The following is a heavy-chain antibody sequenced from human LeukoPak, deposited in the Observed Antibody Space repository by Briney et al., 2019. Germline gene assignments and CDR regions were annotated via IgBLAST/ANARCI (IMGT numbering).Heavy chain of an antibody. J-gene: IGHJ6*03. CDR2: ISSSGSTI. CDR1: GFTFSSYE. Sequence: PGGSLRLSCAASGFTFSSYEMNWVRQAPGKGLEWVSYISSSGSTIYYADSVKGRFTISRDNAKNSLYLQMNSLRAEDTAVYYCARGRAYYYYMDVWGKGTTVTISS. CDR3: ARGRAYYYYMDV. V-gene: IGHV3-48*03.